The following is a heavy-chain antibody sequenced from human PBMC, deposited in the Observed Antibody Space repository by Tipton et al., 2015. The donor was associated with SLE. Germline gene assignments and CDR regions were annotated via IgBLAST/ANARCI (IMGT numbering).Heavy chain of an antibody. Sequence: SLRLSCAASGFTFSSYAMSWVRQAPGKGLEWVGRIKSKTDGGTTDYAAPVKGRFTISRDDSKNTLYLQMNSLKTEDTAVYYCTTDRAPGLFDYWGQGTLVTVSS. V-gene: IGHV3-15*01. CDR3: TTDRAPGLFDY. CDR2: IKSKTDGGTT. CDR1: GFTFSSYA. J-gene: IGHJ4*02.